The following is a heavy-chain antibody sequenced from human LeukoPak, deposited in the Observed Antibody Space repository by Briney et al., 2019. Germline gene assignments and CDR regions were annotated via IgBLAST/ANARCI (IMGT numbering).Heavy chain of an antibody. CDR1: GGSISSGSYY. Sequence: SQTLSLTCTASGGSISSGSYYWSWIRQPAGKGLEWIGRIYTSGSTNYNPSLKSRVTISVDTSKNQISLKLSSVTAADTAVYYCARDQSGGYYGSGSYYPYYYYMDVWGKGTTVTVSS. D-gene: IGHD3-10*01. CDR3: ARDQSGGYYGSGSYYPYYYYMDV. J-gene: IGHJ6*03. CDR2: IYTSGST. V-gene: IGHV4-61*02.